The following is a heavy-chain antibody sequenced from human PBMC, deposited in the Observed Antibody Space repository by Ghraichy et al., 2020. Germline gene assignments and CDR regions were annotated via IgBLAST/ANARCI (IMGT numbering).Heavy chain of an antibody. J-gene: IGHJ2*01. CDR1: GGSFSVYY. D-gene: IGHD5-24*01. V-gene: IGHV4-34*01. CDR2: INQSGDT. CDR3: ARVRRDGSKVYWYFDL. Sequence: ESQNISCAVYGGSFSVYYWSWIRQPPGKGLEWIGEINQSGDTNINYDPSLKSRVTMSVDTSKNQFSLKLTSVTAADTAVYYCARVRRDGSKVYWYFDLWGRGTLVTVSS.